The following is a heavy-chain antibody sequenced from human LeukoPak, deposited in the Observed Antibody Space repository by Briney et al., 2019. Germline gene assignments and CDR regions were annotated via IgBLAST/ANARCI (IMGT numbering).Heavy chain of an antibody. V-gene: IGHV3-15*05. J-gene: IGHJ4*02. Sequence: GGSLRLSCAASGFTFSNAWMSWVRQAPGKGLEWVGRIKSKTDGGTTDYAAPVKGRFTISRDNAKNTLYLQVKSLRAEDTAVYYCARGPSGWGSLDSWGQGTLVTVSS. CDR1: GFTFSNAW. CDR3: ARGPSGWGSLDS. CDR2: IKSKTDGGTT. D-gene: IGHD7-27*01.